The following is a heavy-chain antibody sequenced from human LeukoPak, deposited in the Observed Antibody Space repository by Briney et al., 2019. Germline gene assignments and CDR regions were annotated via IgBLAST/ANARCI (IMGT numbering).Heavy chain of an antibody. CDR1: GGSISSSSYY. Sequence: SETLSLTCTVSGGSISSSSYYWGWIRQPPGMGLEWLGRIYYSGSTYYNPSLKSRVTISVDTPKNQFSLKLSSVTAADTAVYDCARETKVDTAMVKYYYGMDVWGQGTTVTVSS. CDR3: ARETKVDTAMVKYYYGMDV. J-gene: IGHJ6*02. CDR2: IYYSGST. D-gene: IGHD5-18*01. V-gene: IGHV4-39*07.